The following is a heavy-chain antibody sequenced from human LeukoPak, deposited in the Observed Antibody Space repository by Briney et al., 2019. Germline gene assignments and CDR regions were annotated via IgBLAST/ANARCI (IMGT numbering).Heavy chain of an antibody. J-gene: IGHJ4*02. Sequence: GGSLRLSCAASGFTFSSYPMYWVRQTPGKGLEWVSAISGGGGGNTYYADSVKSRFTVSRDNSKNTLFLEMNSLRAEDTAVYYCGRAVTTGSYYFGYWGQGTPVTVSS. CDR2: ISGGGGGNT. V-gene: IGHV3-23*01. D-gene: IGHD1-1*01. CDR3: GRAVTTGSYYFGY. CDR1: GFTFSSYP.